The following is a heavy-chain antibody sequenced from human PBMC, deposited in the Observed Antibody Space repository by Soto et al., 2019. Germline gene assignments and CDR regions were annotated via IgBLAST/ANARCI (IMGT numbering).Heavy chain of an antibody. CDR3: GVGRFLEWLRFDP. V-gene: IGHV3-30*03. CDR1: GFTFSSYG. D-gene: IGHD3-3*01. J-gene: IGHJ5*02. CDR2: ISYDGSNK. Sequence: QVQLVESGGGVVQPGRSLRLSCAASGFTFSSYGMHWVRQAPGKGLEWVAVISYDGSNKYYADSVKGRFTISRDNSKNTLYLQMNSLRAEDTAVYYGGVGRFLEWLRFDPWGQGTLVTVSS.